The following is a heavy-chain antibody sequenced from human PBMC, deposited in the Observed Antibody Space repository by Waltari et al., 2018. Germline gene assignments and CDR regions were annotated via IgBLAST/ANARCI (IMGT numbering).Heavy chain of an antibody. V-gene: IGHV1-69*10. Sequence: QVQLVQSGAEVKKPGSSVTVSCKASGGTFSSYAISWVRQAPGQGLEWMGAVIPLLGIANYAQKFQGRVTITAAKSTRTAYMERSSLRCEDTAVYYCARSQVGATMNYFDYWGQGTLVTVSS. J-gene: IGHJ4*02. CDR2: VIPLLGIA. D-gene: IGHD1-26*01. CDR3: ARSQVGATMNYFDY. CDR1: GGTFSSYA.